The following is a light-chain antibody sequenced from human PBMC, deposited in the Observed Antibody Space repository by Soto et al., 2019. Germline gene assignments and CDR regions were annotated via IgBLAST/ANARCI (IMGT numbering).Light chain of an antibody. CDR1: QSVSSSY. J-gene: IGKJ1*01. CDR2: GAS. Sequence: EIVLTQSPATLSLSPGERATLSCRASQSVSSSYLAWYQQKPGQAPRLLIYGASSGATGIPDRFSGSGSGTDFTLTISRLEPEDFAVYYCQQYGSSPGTFGQGTKVDIK. V-gene: IGKV3-20*01. CDR3: QQYGSSPGT.